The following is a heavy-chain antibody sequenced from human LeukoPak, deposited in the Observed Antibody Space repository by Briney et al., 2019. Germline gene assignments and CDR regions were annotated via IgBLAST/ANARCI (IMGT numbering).Heavy chain of an antibody. CDR2: IYTSGST. V-gene: IGHV4-4*07. D-gene: IGHD4-17*01. Sequence: PSETLSLTCTVSGNSFGDYYWSWIRQPAGKGLEWIGRIYTSGSTTYSPSLKSRVTMSVDTSKSQFSLNLMSVTAADTAVYYCTRDTGTTGEVKFDPWGQGTLVTVSS. CDR1: GNSFGDYY. J-gene: IGHJ5*02. CDR3: TRDTGTTGEVKFDP.